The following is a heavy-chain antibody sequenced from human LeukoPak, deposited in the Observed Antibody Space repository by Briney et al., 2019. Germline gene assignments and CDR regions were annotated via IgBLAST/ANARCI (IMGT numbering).Heavy chain of an antibody. CDR2: IEKAGSDK. Sequence: PGGSPRLSRAASVVTFTSNWMSWVCDGPGKRLERVTNIEKAGSDKTYVDSVRGRFTNSRDNAKNELYRQMNKLTAEDTAVYYWGREIPGGTTSLDCWGQGTVVTVSS. D-gene: IGHD4-17*01. J-gene: IGHJ4*02. V-gene: IGHV3-7*04. CDR1: VVTFTSNW. CDR3: GREIPGGTTSLDC.